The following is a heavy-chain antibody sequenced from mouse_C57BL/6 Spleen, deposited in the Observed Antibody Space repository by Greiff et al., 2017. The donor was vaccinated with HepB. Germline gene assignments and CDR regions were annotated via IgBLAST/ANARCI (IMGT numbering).Heavy chain of an antibody. Sequence: EVQGVESGGGLVQPGGSLKLSCAASGFTFSDYYMYWVRQTPEKRLEWVAYISNGGGSTYYPDTVKGRFTISRDNAKNTLYLQLSRLKSEDTAMYYCARHDGNLYYAMDYWGQGTSVTVSS. CDR2: ISNGGGST. J-gene: IGHJ4*01. D-gene: IGHD2-1*01. CDR3: ARHDGNLYYAMDY. V-gene: IGHV5-12*01. CDR1: GFTFSDYY.